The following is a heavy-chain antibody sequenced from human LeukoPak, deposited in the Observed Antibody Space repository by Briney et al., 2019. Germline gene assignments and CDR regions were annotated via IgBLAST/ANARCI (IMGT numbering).Heavy chain of an antibody. V-gene: IGHV3-9*01. CDR3: ARWGGQYDFWSGYYSFDY. D-gene: IGHD3-3*01. CDR2: INWNSDNI. Sequence: PGGSLRLSCAASGFTFDDYAMHWVRQAPGKALEWVSGINWNSDNIGYADSVKGRFTISRDNAKNSLYLQMNSLRAEDTAVYYCARWGGQYDFWSGYYSFDYWGQGTLVTVSS. J-gene: IGHJ4*02. CDR1: GFTFDDYA.